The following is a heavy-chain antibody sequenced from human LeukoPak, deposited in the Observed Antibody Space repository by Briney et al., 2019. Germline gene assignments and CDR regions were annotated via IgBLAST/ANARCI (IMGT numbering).Heavy chain of an antibody. V-gene: IGHV4-34*01. D-gene: IGHD4-17*01. CDR1: GGSFSGYY. CDR3: AREEGESYGDWFDP. CDR2: INHSGGT. J-gene: IGHJ5*02. Sequence: SETLSLTCAVYGGSFSGYYWSWIRQPPGKGLEWIGEINHSGGTNYNPPLKSRVTISVDTSKNQFSLKLSSVTAADTAVYYCAREEGESYGDWFDPWGQGTLVTVSS.